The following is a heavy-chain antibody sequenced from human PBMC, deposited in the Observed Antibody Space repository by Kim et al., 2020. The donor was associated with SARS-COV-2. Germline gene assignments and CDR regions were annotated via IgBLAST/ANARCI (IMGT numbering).Heavy chain of an antibody. Sequence: GGSLRLSCEASGFAFSTYDISWVRQAPEKGLEWVSSITTSSHYIYYADSVKGRFTVSRDNAKNSMYLQMNSLRVEDTAVYYCVRAGENSGPLRSNWFDPWGQGTLVTVSS. J-gene: IGHJ5*02. D-gene: IGHD1-26*01. CDR3: VRAGENSGPLRSNWFDP. CDR2: ITTSSHYI. CDR1: GFAFSTYD. V-gene: IGHV3-21*01.